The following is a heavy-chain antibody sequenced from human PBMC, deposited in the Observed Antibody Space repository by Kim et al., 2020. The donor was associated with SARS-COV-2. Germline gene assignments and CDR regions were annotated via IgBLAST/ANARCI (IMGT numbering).Heavy chain of an antibody. V-gene: IGHV1-18*01. J-gene: IGHJ3*02. CDR1: GYNLITYD. CDR3: ARDPTYSFDI. CDR2: ISPYNGHT. D-gene: IGHD3-10*01. Sequence: ASVKVSCKASGYNLITYDISWVRQAPGQGLEWLGRISPYNGHTNYAQKFHGRVTLTTDTSTSTVYMELRSLSPDDTAVFYLARDPTYSFDIWGQGTMVTV.